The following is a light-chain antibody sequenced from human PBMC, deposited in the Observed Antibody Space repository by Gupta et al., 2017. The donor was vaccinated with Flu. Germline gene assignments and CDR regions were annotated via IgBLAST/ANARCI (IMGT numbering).Light chain of an antibody. J-gene: IGLJ3*02. CDR2: LNSDGSH. V-gene: IGLV4-69*01. CDR1: SGHSNYD. Sequence: KLTCTLRSGHSNYDIALHQQQPEKGPRYVMRLNSDGSHKKGDGIPDRFSGSSSGADRYLTISSLQAEDEADYYCQTWGTGIHGVFGGGTKLTVL. CDR3: QTWGTGIHGV.